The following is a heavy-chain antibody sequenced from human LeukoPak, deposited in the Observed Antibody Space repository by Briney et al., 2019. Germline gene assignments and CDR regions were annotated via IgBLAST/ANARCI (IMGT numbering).Heavy chain of an antibody. J-gene: IGHJ4*02. Sequence: ASVKVSCKASGYTFTSYGISWVRQAPGQGLEWMGWISAYNGNTNYAQKLQGRVTMTRDTSTSTVYMELSSLRSEDTAVYYCARDWGYDSSGYYRHDDYWGQGTLVTVSS. CDR3: ARDWGYDSSGYYRHDDY. D-gene: IGHD3-22*01. CDR1: GYTFTSYG. CDR2: ISAYNGNT. V-gene: IGHV1-18*01.